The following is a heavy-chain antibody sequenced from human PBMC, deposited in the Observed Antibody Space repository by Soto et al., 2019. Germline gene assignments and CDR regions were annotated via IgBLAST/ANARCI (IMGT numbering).Heavy chain of an antibody. CDR1: GYIFTNYY. CDR3: VRDPSSGYRSFDY. Sequence: ASVKVSCKAFGYIFTNYYIHWVRQAPGQGLEWMGIINLSADRTSYAQKFQGRFTVTMDTSTSTVYMELGSLRSEDTAVYYCVRDPSSGYRSFDYWGQGTLVTVSS. J-gene: IGHJ4*02. V-gene: IGHV1-46*03. D-gene: IGHD3-22*01. CDR2: INLSADRT.